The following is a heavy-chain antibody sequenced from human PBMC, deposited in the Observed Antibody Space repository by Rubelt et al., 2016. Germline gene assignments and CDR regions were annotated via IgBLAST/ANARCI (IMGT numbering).Heavy chain of an antibody. J-gene: IGHJ4*02. V-gene: IGHV5-10-1*03. CDR1: GYSFTSYW. CDR3: ARPQYYYDSSGYYSDY. CDR2: IDPSDSYT. Sequence: EVQLVQSGAEVKKPGESLRISCKGSGYSFTSYWISWVRQMPGKGLEWMGRIDPSDSYTNYSPSFQGHVTISADKSISTAYLQWSSLKASDTAMYYCARPQYYYDSSGYYSDYWGQGTLVTVSS. D-gene: IGHD3-22*01.